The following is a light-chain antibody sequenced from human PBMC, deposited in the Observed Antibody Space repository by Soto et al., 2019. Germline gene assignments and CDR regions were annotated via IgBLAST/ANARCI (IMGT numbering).Light chain of an antibody. CDR1: QSISSW. Sequence: DIKMTQSPSTLSASVGDRVTITCRASQSISSWLAWYQHKPGKAPKLLIYKASSLEGGVPSRFSGSGSGTEFTLTISRLQPDDFGTYYCLQSDSPYTFGQGTKLEIK. CDR2: KAS. CDR3: LQSDSPYT. V-gene: IGKV1-5*03. J-gene: IGKJ2*01.